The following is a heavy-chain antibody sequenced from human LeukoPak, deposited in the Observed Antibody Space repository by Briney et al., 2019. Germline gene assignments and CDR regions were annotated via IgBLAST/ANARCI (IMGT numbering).Heavy chain of an antibody. D-gene: IGHD5-12*01. CDR3: ARVNSDYDPLTL. CDR2: ISSNGGST. V-gene: IGHV3-64*01. Sequence: TGGSLRLSCAASGFTFSSYDIHWVRQAPGKGLEHVSAISSNGGSTYYANSVKGRFTTSRDNSKNTVSLQMGSLRAEDMAVYYCARVNSDYDPLTLGGQGTLVTVSS. J-gene: IGHJ4*02. CDR1: GFTFSSYD.